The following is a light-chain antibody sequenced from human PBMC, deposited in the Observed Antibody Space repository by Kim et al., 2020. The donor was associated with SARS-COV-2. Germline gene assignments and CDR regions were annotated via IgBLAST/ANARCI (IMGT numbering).Light chain of an antibody. J-gene: IGLJ3*02. V-gene: IGLV3-19*01. CDR3: NSRDSSGDHVV. CDR2: GKY. CDR1: SLRNYY. Sequence: ALGQTVRLTCQGDSLRNYYATWYQQRPGQAPVLVLYGKYNRPSGIPDRFSGSASGNTASLTITGAQAEDEADYYWNSRDSSGDHVVFGGGSQLTVL.